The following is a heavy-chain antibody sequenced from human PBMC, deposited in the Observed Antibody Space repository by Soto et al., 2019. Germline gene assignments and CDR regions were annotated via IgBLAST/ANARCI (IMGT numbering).Heavy chain of an antibody. V-gene: IGHV4-34*01. D-gene: IGHD3-10*01. CDR2: INQSGTT. CDR3: ARDIITVIGGQIYYYFGMDX. CDR1: GGSFREYY. Sequence: PSDTLSLTFAVGGGSFREYYWSWIRQPPGKGLEWILEINQSGTTHYNPSLKRRLNITIDTSKNQFSLKLTSVTAADTATYYCARDIITVIGGQIYYYFGMDXWGQGTTVTVS. J-gene: IGHJ6*02.